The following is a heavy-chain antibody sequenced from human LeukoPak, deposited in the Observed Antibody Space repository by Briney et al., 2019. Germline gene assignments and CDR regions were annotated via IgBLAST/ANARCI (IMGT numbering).Heavy chain of an antibody. Sequence: GGSLRLSCAASGFTFSDYYMSWIRQAPGKGLEWVSGISWNSGSIGYADSVKGRFTISRDNAKNSLYLQMNSLRAEDTALYYCAKDILAAAAPDAFDIWGQGTMVTVSS. CDR1: GFTFSDYY. CDR3: AKDILAAAAPDAFDI. V-gene: IGHV3-9*01. CDR2: ISWNSGSI. J-gene: IGHJ3*02. D-gene: IGHD6-13*01.